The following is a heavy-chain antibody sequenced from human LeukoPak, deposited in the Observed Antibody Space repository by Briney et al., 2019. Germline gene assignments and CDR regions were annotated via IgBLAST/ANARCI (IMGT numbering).Heavy chain of an antibody. D-gene: IGHD2-21*02. CDR2: INHSGST. J-gene: IGHJ5*02. V-gene: IGHV4-34*01. Sequence: SETLSLTCAVYGGYYWSWIRQPPGKGLEWIGEINHSGSTNYNPSLKSRVTISVDKSKNQFSLKLSSVTAADTAVYYCARVRWGVVTSPRWFDPWGQGTLVTVSS. CDR1: GGYY. CDR3: ARVRWGVVTSPRWFDP.